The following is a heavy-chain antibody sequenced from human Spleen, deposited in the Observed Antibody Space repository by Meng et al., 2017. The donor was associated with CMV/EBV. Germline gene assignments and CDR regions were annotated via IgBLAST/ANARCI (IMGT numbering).Heavy chain of an antibody. Sequence: GESLKISCAASGFTFSSYAMHWVRQAPGKGLEWVAVISYDGSNKYYADSVKGRFTISRDNSKNTLYLQMNSLRAEDTAVYYCARVVGDYLSYFDYWGQGTLVTVSS. CDR1: GFTFSSYA. V-gene: IGHV3-30-3*01. CDR3: ARVVGDYLSYFDY. CDR2: ISYDGSNK. J-gene: IGHJ4*02. D-gene: IGHD4-17*01.